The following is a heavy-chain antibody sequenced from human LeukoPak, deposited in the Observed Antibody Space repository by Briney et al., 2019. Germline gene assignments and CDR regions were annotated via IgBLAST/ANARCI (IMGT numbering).Heavy chain of an antibody. J-gene: IGHJ6*03. Sequence: GGSLRLSCAASGFTFSSYGMHWVRQAPGKGLEWVAVIWYDGSNKYYADSVKGRFTISRDNSKNTLYLQMNSLRAEDTAVYYCAKRTEGEYYYYMDVWGKGTTVTVSS. CDR3: AKRTEGEYYYYMDV. CDR1: GFTFSSYG. CDR2: IWYDGSNK. V-gene: IGHV3-33*06. D-gene: IGHD1-14*01.